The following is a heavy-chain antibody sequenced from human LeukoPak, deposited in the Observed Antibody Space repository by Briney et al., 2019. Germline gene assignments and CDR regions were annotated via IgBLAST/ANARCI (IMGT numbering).Heavy chain of an antibody. CDR2: IYYSGST. J-gene: IGHJ6*03. CDR1: GGSISSYY. Sequence: PSKTLSLTCTVSGGSISSYYWSWIRQPPGKGLEWIGYIYYSGSTNYNPSLKSRVTISVDTSKNQFSLKLSSVTAADTAVYYCARGGSTAEHDYSNYYYYYYMDVWGKGTTVTVSS. CDR3: ARGGSTAEHDYSNYYYYYYMDV. D-gene: IGHD4-11*01. V-gene: IGHV4-59*01.